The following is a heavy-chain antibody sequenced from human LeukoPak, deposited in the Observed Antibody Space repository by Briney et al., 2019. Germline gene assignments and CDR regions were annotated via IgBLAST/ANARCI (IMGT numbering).Heavy chain of an antibody. CDR2: IYYSGST. V-gene: IGHV4-39*01. CDR3: ARHKQHHIVVVPAAVDY. D-gene: IGHD2-2*01. J-gene: IGHJ4*02. Sequence: PSETLSLTCTVSGGSISSSSYYWGWIRQPPGKGLESIGSIYYSGSTYYNPSLKSRVTISVDTSKNQFSLKLSSVTAADTAVYYCARHKQHHIVVVPAAVDYWGQGTLVTVSS. CDR1: GGSISSSSYY.